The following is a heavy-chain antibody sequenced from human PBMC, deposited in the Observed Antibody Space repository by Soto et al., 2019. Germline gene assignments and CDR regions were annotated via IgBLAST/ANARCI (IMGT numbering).Heavy chain of an antibody. Sequence: GGSLRLSCAASGFTFSSYAMHWVRQAPGKGLEWVAVISYDGSNKYYADSVKGRFTISRDNSKNTLYLQMNSLRAEDTAVYYCARDSGDSYGYYFDYLGQGTLVTVSS. CDR3: ARDSGDSYGYYFDY. CDR2: ISYDGSNK. CDR1: GFTFSSYA. D-gene: IGHD5-18*01. V-gene: IGHV3-30*04. J-gene: IGHJ4*02.